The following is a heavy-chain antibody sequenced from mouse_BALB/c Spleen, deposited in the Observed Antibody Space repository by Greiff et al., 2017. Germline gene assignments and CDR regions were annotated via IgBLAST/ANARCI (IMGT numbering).Heavy chain of an antibody. CDR1: GYAFTNYL. Sequence: QVQLKQSGAELVRPGTSVKVSCKASGYAFTNYLIEWVKQRPGQGLEWIGVINPGSGGTNYNEKFKGKATLTADKSSSTAYMQLSSLTSDDSAVYFCARGYDYWYFDVWGAGTTVTVSS. D-gene: IGHD2-3*01. CDR3: ARGYDYWYFDV. CDR2: INPGSGGT. V-gene: IGHV1-54*01. J-gene: IGHJ1*01.